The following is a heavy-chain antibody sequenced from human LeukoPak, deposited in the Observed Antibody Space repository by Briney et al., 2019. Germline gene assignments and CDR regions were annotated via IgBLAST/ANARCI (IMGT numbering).Heavy chain of an antibody. CDR1: GFTVSSNY. D-gene: IGHD6-19*01. Sequence: GGSLRLSCAVSGFTVSSNYMSWVRQAPGKGLEWVSVIYGGGSTYDADSVKGRFTISRDNSKNTLYLQMNSLRAEDTAVSYCARAASVAGTYALNHWGQGTLVTVSS. CDR3: ARAASVAGTYALNH. CDR2: IYGGGST. J-gene: IGHJ4*02. V-gene: IGHV3-66*01.